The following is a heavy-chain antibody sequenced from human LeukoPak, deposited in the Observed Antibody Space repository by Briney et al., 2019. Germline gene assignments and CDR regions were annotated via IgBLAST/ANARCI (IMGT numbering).Heavy chain of an antibody. CDR3: ARENRVGFWSGYTDYYYYGMDV. V-gene: IGHV4-59*01. D-gene: IGHD3-3*01. CDR2: IYYSGSN. J-gene: IGHJ6*02. Sequence: SETLSLTCTVSGVSISSYYWSWIRQPPGKGLEWVGYIYYSGSNNYNPSLKSRVTISADTSKNQFSLKLSSVTAADTAVYYCARENRVGFWSGYTDYYYYGMDVWGQGTTVTVSS. CDR1: GVSISSYY.